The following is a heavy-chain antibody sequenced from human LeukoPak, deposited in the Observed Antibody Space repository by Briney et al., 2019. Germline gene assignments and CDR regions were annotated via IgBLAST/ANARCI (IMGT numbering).Heavy chain of an antibody. CDR2: IKQDGSEK. CDR3: ARDAQRGFDYSNSLQF. CDR1: GFTFSNYW. V-gene: IGHV3-7*01. D-gene: IGHD4-11*01. Sequence: GGSLRLSCAASGFTFSNYWMSWVRQAPGKGLEWVANIKQDGSEKYYVDSVKGRFTISRDNAKNSLYLQMNGLRAEDTALYYCARDAQRGFDYSNSLQFWGQGTPVTVST. J-gene: IGHJ4*02.